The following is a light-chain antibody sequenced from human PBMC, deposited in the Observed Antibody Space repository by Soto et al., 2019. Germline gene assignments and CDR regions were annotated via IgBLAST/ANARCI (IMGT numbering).Light chain of an antibody. CDR2: DAS. V-gene: IGKV3-20*01. CDR1: QSISSTY. Sequence: EIVLTQSPGTLSLSPGERATLSCRASQSISSTYLTWYHQRPGQAPRLLIYDASRRATGIPDRFSGSGSGTDFSLTISSLQPDDFATYYCQQYNYFWAFGQGTKWIS. CDR3: QQYNYFWA. J-gene: IGKJ1*01.